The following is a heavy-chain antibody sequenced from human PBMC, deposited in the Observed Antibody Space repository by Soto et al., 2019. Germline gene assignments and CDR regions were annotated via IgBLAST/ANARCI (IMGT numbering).Heavy chain of an antibody. V-gene: IGHV4-59*08. D-gene: IGHD1-1*01. Sequence: TSETLSHTCTVSGGSISSYYWSLIRQPPGKGLEWIGYIYYSGSTNYNPSLKSRVTISVDTSKNQFSLKLSSVTAADTAVYYCARRYGYSFDYWGQGTLVTVSS. J-gene: IGHJ4*02. CDR3: ARRYGYSFDY. CDR1: GGSISSYY. CDR2: IYYSGST.